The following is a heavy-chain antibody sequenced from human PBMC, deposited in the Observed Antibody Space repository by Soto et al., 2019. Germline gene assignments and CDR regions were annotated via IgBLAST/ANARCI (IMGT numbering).Heavy chain of an antibody. J-gene: IGHJ4*02. D-gene: IGHD3-10*01. Sequence: QMQLVQSGPEVKKPGTSVKVSCKASGFTFTSSAVQWVRQARGQRLEWIGWIVVGSGNTNYAQKFQERVTITRDMSTSTAYMELSSLRSEDTAVYCCAADLYYYGSGSYDYWGQGTLVTVSS. CDR3: AADLYYYGSGSYDY. CDR2: IVVGSGNT. V-gene: IGHV1-58*01. CDR1: GFTFTSSA.